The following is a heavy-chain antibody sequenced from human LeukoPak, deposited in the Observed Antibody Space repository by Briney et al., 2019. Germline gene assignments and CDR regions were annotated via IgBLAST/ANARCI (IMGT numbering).Heavy chain of an antibody. CDR3: ARDPYGYCSGGSCYSNAFDI. J-gene: IGHJ3*02. V-gene: IGHV3-30-3*01. CDR2: TSYDGSNK. Sequence: GGSLRLSCAASGFTFSSYDMHWVRQAPGKGLEWVAVTSYDGSNKYYANSVKGRFTISRDNSKNTLYVQMNSLRAEDTAVYYCARDPYGYCSGGSCYSNAFDIWGQGTMVTVSS. CDR1: GFTFSSYD. D-gene: IGHD2-15*01.